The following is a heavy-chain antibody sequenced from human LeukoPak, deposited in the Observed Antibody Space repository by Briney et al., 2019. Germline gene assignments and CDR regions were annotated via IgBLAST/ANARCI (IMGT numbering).Heavy chain of an antibody. CDR1: GGSISSYY. D-gene: IGHD3-16*01. CDR2: ISSSGST. Sequence: SETLSLTCTVSGGSISSYYWSWIRQPAGKGLEWIGRISSSGSTNYNPSLKSRVTMSVDTSENQFSLKLSSVTAADTAVYYCARETSQKGAHYMDVWGKGTTVTISS. CDR3: ARETSQKGAHYMDV. J-gene: IGHJ6*03. V-gene: IGHV4-4*07.